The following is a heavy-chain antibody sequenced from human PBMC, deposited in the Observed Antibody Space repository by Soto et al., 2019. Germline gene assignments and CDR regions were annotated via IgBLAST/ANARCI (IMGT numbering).Heavy chain of an antibody. CDR2: IYNSGST. Sequence: SETLSLTCTVSGDSVRTYYWSWIRQSPGKGLEWIGNIYNSGSTNYNPSLKSRLTISVDTSKNQISLKLSSVTAADTAVYYCAKGVPGIAVAGTGYFQHWGQGTLVTVSS. V-gene: IGHV4-59*02. J-gene: IGHJ1*01. D-gene: IGHD6-19*01. CDR1: GDSVRTYY. CDR3: AKGVPGIAVAGTGYFQH.